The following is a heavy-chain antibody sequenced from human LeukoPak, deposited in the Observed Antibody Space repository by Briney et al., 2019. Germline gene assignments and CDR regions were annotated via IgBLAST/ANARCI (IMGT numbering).Heavy chain of an antibody. J-gene: IGHJ4*02. CDR2: ISTTGGNA. CDR3: AKRGVVIRVILVGFHKEAYYFDS. V-gene: IGHV3-23*01. Sequence: TGGSLRLSCAATGFTFSSYAMTWVRQAPGKGLEWVSTISTTGGNAYYADSVKGRFTISRDNPKNTLFLQMKSLRAEDTAVYFCAKRGVVIRVILVGFHKEAYYFDSWGQGALVTVSS. D-gene: IGHD3-22*01. CDR1: GFTFSSYA.